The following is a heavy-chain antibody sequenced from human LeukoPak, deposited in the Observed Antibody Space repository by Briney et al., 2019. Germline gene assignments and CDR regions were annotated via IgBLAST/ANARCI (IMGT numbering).Heavy chain of an antibody. J-gene: IGHJ6*02. V-gene: IGHV3-21*01. D-gene: IGHD3-3*01. CDR3: ARENTIFGVYYGMDV. CDR1: GFTFSSYS. Sequence: GGSLRLSCAASGFTFSSYSMNWVRQAPGKGLERVSSISSSSSYIYYADSVKGRFTISRDNAKNSLYLQMNSLRAEDTAVYYCARENTIFGVYYGMDVWGQGTTVTVSS. CDR2: ISSSSSYI.